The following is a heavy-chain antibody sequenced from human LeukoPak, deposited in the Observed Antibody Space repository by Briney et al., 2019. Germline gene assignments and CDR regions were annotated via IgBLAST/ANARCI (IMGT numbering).Heavy chain of an antibody. V-gene: IGHV5-51*01. D-gene: IGHD6-19*01. CDR1: GYIFTTYW. CDR3: ARHRFYSNGWSPFDY. Sequence: GESLKISCKVSGYIFTTYWIGWVGQMPGKGLEWMGIIYPDDSETRYSLSFQGQVTISADKSLSTAFLQWSSLKASDTAMYYCARHRFYSNGWSPFDYWGQGTLVTVSP. CDR2: IYPDDSET. J-gene: IGHJ4*02.